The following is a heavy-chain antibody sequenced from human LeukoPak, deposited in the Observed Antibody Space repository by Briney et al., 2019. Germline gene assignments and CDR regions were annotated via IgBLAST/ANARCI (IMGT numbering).Heavy chain of an antibody. CDR3: ASSGDYALPWYFDL. D-gene: IGHD4-17*01. CDR2: INHSGST. CDR1: GGSFSGYY. V-gene: IGHV4-34*01. Sequence: SETLSLTCAVYGGSFSGYYWSWIRRPPGKGLEWIGEINHSGSTNYNPSLKSRVTISVDTSKNQFSLKLSSVTAADTAVYYCASSGDYALPWYFDLWGRGTLVTVSS. J-gene: IGHJ2*01.